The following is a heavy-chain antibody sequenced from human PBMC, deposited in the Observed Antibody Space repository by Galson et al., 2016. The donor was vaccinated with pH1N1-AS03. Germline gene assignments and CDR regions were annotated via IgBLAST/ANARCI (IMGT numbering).Heavy chain of an antibody. J-gene: IGHJ4*02. CDR2: ISRDGSTR. Sequence: SLRLSCAVSGFTLSAYRMYWVRHTPGKRPVWVSRISRDGSTREHADSVKGRFSVSRDNARNTLHLHMSNLRDDDTAVYYCVAYDWGRPDFWGQGTLVTVSS. V-gene: IGHV3-74*03. CDR3: VAYDWGRPDF. CDR1: GFTLSAYR. D-gene: IGHD3-16*01.